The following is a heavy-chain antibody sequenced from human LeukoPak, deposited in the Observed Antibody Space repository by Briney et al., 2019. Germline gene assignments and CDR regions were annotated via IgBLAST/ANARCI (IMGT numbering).Heavy chain of an antibody. D-gene: IGHD4-17*01. CDR1: GYTFTSYG. J-gene: IGHJ4*02. CDR3: ATDGATVTTYLS. Sequence: ASVKVSCKASGYTFTSYGISWVRQAPGQGLEWMGWISAYNGNTNYAQKLQGRVTMTEDTSTDTAYMELSSLRSEDTAVYYCATDGATVTTYLSWGQGTLVTVSS. V-gene: IGHV1-18*01. CDR2: ISAYNGNT.